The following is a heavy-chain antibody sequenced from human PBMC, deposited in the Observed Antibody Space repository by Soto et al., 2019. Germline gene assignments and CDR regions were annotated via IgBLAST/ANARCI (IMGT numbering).Heavy chain of an antibody. CDR3: ARALIAAALNFDD. CDR2: IYYSGST. CDR1: GGSISSYY. Sequence: PSETLSLTCTVSGGSISSYYWSWIRQPPGKGLEWIGYIYYSGSTNYNPSLKSRVTISVDTSKNQFSLKLSSVTAADTAVYYCARALIAAALNFDDWGQGTLVTVSS. J-gene: IGHJ4*02. V-gene: IGHV4-59*08. D-gene: IGHD6-13*01.